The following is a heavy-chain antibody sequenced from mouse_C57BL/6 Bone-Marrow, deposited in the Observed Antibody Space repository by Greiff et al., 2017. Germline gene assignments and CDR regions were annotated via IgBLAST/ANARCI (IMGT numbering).Heavy chain of an antibody. V-gene: IGHV1-47*01. CDR1: GYTFTTYP. CDR3: AGSSAFFYYCDY. J-gene: IGHJ2*01. Sequence: VQLQQSGAELVKPGASVKMSCKASGYTFTTYPIAWMKQSHGKSLEWIGNFHPYNDGTNYNEKFKGKATLTVEKSSNTAYLQLSRLTSDDSAVYYCAGSSAFFYYCDYWGQGTTLTVSS. D-gene: IGHD6-1*01. CDR2: FHPYNDGT.